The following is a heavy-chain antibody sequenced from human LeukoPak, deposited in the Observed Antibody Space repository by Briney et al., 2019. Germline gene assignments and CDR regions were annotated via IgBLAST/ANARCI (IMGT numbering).Heavy chain of an antibody. V-gene: IGHV1-8*01. Sequence: ASVKVSCKASGYTFTSYDINWVRQATGQGLEWMGWMNPNSGNTGYAQKFQGRVTMTRNTSISTAYMELSSLKSEDTAVYYCAGSIAATFNWFDPWGQGTLVTVSS. CDR3: AGSIAATFNWFDP. J-gene: IGHJ5*02. CDR2: MNPNSGNT. D-gene: IGHD6-6*01. CDR1: GYTFTSYD.